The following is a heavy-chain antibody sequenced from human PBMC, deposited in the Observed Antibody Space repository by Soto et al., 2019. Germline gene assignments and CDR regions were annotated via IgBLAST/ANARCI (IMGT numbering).Heavy chain of an antibody. CDR2: IFSDDNT. D-gene: IGHD1-1*01. V-gene: IGHV3-53*01. CDR3: ARDWNGVKYFDF. J-gene: IGHJ4*02. CDR1: GITATNGH. Sequence: DVQLVKSGGGLIQPGGSLRLSCAASGITATNGHMSWVRQAPGKGLEWVSVIFSDDNTYYADSVKGRFTISRDTSKSTVYLQMHSLRAEDTAVYYCARDWNGVKYFDFWDQGSLVTVSS.